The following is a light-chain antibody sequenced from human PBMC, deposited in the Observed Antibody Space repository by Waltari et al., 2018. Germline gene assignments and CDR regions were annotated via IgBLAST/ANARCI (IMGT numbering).Light chain of an antibody. J-gene: IGLJ1*01. CDR2: KVS. CDR3: SSYTTSSAPGV. CDR1: DSDVGAYDF. V-gene: IGLV2-14*01. Sequence: QSALTQPASVSGSPGQSITISCSGTDSDVGAYDFVPWYQQHPGKAPHLIIYKVSNRPSGVSNRFSASKSVNTASLTISGLQAEDEADYYCSSYTTSSAPGVFGTGTRVTVL.